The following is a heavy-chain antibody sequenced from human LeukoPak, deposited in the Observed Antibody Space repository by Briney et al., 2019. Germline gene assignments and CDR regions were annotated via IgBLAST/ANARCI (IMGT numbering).Heavy chain of an antibody. CDR1: GFTFSSYA. D-gene: IGHD3-22*01. Sequence: GSLRLSCAASGFTFSSYAMHWVRQAPGKGLEWVAVVSSDGGNKYYADSVKGHFTISRDNSKSTLYLQMNSLRPEDTAVYYCARGDDSSGQVDYWGQGTLVTVSS. CDR2: VSSDGGNK. CDR3: ARGDDSSGQVDY. J-gene: IGHJ4*02. V-gene: IGHV3-30-3*01.